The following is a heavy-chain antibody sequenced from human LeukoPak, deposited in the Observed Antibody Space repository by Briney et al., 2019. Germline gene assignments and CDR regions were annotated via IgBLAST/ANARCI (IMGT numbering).Heavy chain of an antibody. J-gene: IGHJ5*02. Sequence: GSLRLSCAASGFTFSSYSMNWVRQAPGKGLEWIGEINHSGSTNYNPSLKSRVTISVDTSKNQFSLKLSSVTAADTAVYYCARVSRWSGPRFDPWDQGTLVTVSS. CDR3: ARVSRWSGPRFDP. CDR1: GFTFSSYS. D-gene: IGHD6-13*01. V-gene: IGHV4-34*01. CDR2: INHSGST.